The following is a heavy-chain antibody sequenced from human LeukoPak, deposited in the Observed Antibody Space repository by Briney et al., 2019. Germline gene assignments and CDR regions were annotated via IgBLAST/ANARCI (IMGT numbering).Heavy chain of an antibody. D-gene: IGHD3-22*01. CDR3: AREKYYYDSSGPWVY. CDR1: GYTFSSYA. CDR2: INAGNGDT. V-gene: IGHV1-3*01. J-gene: IGHJ4*02. Sequence: ASVKVSCKGSGYTFSSYAMHWVRQAPGQRLEWMGWINAGNGDTKYSQKFQGRVTMTRDTSTSTVYMELSSLRSEDTAVYYCAREKYYYDSSGPWVYWGQGTLVTVSS.